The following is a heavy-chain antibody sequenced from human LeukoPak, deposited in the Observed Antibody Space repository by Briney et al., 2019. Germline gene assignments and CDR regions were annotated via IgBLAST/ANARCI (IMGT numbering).Heavy chain of an antibody. CDR2: IYYSGST. CDR1: GGSISSSSYY. V-gene: IGHV4-39*02. J-gene: IGHJ4*02. CDR3: AKEDIVLMVYAIRGYYFDY. D-gene: IGHD2-8*01. Sequence: PSETLSLTCTVSGGSISSSSYYCGWIRQPPGKGLEWIGSIYYSGSTYYNPSLKSRVTISVDTSKNQFSLKLSSVTAADTAVYYCAKEDIVLMVYAIRGYYFDYWGQGTLVTVSS.